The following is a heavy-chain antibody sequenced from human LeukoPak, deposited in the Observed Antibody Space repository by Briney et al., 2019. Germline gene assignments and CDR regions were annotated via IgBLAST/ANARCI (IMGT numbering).Heavy chain of an antibody. CDR1: GGSISSYY. D-gene: IGHD1-26*01. J-gene: IGHJ4*02. CDR3: ARENSGSYREFDY. V-gene: IGHV4-4*07. CDR2: IYPSGST. Sequence: SETLSLTCTVSGGSISSYYWTWIRQPAGKGLEWIGRIYPSGSTNYNPSLKSRVTMSVDMSKNQFSLKLSSVTAADTAVYYCARENSGSYREFDYWGQGTLVTVSS.